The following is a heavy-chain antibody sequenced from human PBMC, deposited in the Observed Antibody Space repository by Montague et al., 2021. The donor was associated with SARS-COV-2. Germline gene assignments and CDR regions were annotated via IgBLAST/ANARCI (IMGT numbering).Heavy chain of an antibody. CDR1: GDSVSSNTAT. CDR2: TYYRSKWYH. D-gene: IGHD2-15*01. V-gene: IGHV6-1*01. J-gene: IGHJ3*02. CDR3: ARTTIRMLYPENAFDI. Sequence: CVISGDSVSSNTATWNWIRQSPSRGLEWLGRTYYRSKWYHDYAISLKSRITINPDTSKNQFPLQLSSVAPEDTAVFYCARTTIRMLYPENAFDIWGQGTMVTVSS.